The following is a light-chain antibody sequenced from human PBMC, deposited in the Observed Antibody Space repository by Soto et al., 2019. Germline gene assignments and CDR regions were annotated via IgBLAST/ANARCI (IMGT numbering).Light chain of an antibody. CDR3: AAWEDRLSGVI. CDR1: SSNIGSNH. J-gene: IGLJ2*01. Sequence: QSVLTLPPSASGTPGQRVTISCSGSSSNIGSNHVYWYQQLPGTAPKLLIYKPNQRPSGVPDRFSGSKSGTSASLAISGLRAENEAEYYCAAWEDRLSGVICGGGTKLPVL. V-gene: IGLV1-47*01. CDR2: KPN.